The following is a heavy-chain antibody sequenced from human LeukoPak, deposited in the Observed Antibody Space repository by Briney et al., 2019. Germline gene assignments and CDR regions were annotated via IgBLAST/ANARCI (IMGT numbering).Heavy chain of an antibody. CDR1: GFTFSSYG. CDR2: ISYDGSNK. J-gene: IGHJ4*02. CDR3: AKNRPFGRWLQQIDY. V-gene: IGHV3-30*18. Sequence: GGSLRLSCAASGFTFSSYGMHWVRQAPGKGLEWVAVISYDGSNKYYADSVKGRFTISRDNSKNTLYLQMNSLRAEDTAVYYCAKNRPFGRWLQQIDYWGQGTLVTVSS. D-gene: IGHD5-24*01.